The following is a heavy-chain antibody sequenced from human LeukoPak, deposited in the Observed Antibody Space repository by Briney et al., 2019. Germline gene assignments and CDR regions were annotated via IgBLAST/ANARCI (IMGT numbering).Heavy chain of an antibody. Sequence: GGSLKISCKGSGYRFTSYWIGWVRQMPGKGLEWMGIIYPGDSDTRYSPSFQGQVTISADKSISTAYLQWSSLKASDTAMYYCARRVSTLDYDFWSGSMDVWGKGTTVTVSS. CDR3: ARRVSTLDYDFWSGSMDV. CDR1: GYRFTSYW. CDR2: IYPGDSDT. J-gene: IGHJ6*03. V-gene: IGHV5-51*01. D-gene: IGHD3-3*01.